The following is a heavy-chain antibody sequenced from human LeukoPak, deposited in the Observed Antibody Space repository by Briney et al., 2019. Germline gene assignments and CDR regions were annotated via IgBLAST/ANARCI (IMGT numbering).Heavy chain of an antibody. J-gene: IGHJ3*02. Sequence: ASVKVSCKASGYTFTSYGISWVRQAPGQGLERMGWINPNSDGTNYAQKFQGRVTMTRDTSISTAYMELSRLRSDDSAVYYCAKVMAGTVAFDIWGQGKMVTVSP. V-gene: IGHV1-2*02. D-gene: IGHD6-19*01. CDR1: GYTFTSYG. CDR2: INPNSDGT. CDR3: AKVMAGTVAFDI.